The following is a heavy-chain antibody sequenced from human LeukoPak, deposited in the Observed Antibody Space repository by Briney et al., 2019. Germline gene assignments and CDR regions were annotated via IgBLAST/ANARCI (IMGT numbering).Heavy chain of an antibody. CDR3: ARDHNRYCSSTSCSSPRGWFDP. V-gene: IGHV1-46*01. D-gene: IGHD2-2*01. Sequence: ASVKVSCKASGYTFTSYYMHWVRQAPGQGLEWMGIINPSGGSTSYAQKFQGRVTMTRDTSTSTVYMELSSLRSEDTAAYYCARDHNRYCSSTSCSSPRGWFDPRGQGTLVTVSS. CDR2: INPSGGST. J-gene: IGHJ5*02. CDR1: GYTFTSYY.